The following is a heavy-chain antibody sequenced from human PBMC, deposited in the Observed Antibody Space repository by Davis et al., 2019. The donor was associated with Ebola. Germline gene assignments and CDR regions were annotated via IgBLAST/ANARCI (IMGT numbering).Heavy chain of an antibody. CDR3: ARGDGWLTFGA. Sequence: GSLRLSCAVYGGSFSGYYWSWIRQPPGKGLEWIGEINHSGSTNYNPSLKSRVTISVDTSKNQFSLKLSSVTAADTAVYYCARGDGWLTFGAWGQGTLVTVSS. D-gene: IGHD3-16*01. CDR2: INHSGST. V-gene: IGHV4-34*01. CDR1: GGSFSGYY. J-gene: IGHJ5*02.